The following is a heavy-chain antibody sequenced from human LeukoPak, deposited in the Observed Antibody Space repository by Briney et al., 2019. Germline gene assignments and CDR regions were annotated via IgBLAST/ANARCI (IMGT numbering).Heavy chain of an antibody. V-gene: IGHV4-4*02. Sequence: SETLSLTCAVSGGSISSSNWWSWVRQPPGKGLEWIGEIYHSGNTNYNPSLKSRVSISVDKSKNQFSLKLNSVTAADTAVYYCARTFCSSISCYYRGFDCWGQGTLVTVSS. CDR3: ARTFCSSISCYYRGFDC. J-gene: IGHJ4*02. CDR1: GGSISSSNW. D-gene: IGHD2-2*01. CDR2: IYHSGNT.